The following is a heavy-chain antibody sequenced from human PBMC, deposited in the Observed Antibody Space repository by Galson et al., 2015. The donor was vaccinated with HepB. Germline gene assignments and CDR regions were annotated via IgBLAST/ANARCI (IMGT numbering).Heavy chain of an antibody. Sequence: SLRLSCAAFGFTFGDYYMGWIRQAPGKGLEWISYISSSGFTVYYADSVRDRFTISRDNAENLLYVQMNSLRADDTAVYYCAIQGYCGGSCWYWGQGTLVTVSS. J-gene: IGHJ4*02. CDR3: AIQGYCGGSCWY. D-gene: IGHD2-21*02. V-gene: IGHV3-11*01. CDR1: GFTFGDYY. CDR2: ISSSGFTV.